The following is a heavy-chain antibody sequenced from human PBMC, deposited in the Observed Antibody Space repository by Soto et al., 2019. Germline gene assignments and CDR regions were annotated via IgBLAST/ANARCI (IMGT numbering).Heavy chain of an antibody. V-gene: IGHV1-69*04. J-gene: IGHJ4*02. Sequence: GASVKVSCKASGGTFSSYTISWVRQAPGQGLEWMGRIIPILGIANYAQKFQGRVTITADKSTSTAYMGLSSLRSEDTAVYYCARDLFIGGYSYGKEDQSRAQRTPVTVSS. CDR3: ARDLFIGGYSYGKEDQS. CDR1: GGTFSSYT. CDR2: IIPILGIA. D-gene: IGHD5-18*01.